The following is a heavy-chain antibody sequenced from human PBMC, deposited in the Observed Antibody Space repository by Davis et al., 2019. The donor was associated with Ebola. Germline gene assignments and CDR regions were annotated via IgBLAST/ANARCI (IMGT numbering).Heavy chain of an antibody. D-gene: IGHD5-24*01. CDR2: INHSGST. Sequence: SETLSLTCAVYGGSFSGYYWSWIRQPPGKGLEWIGEINHSGSTNYNPSLKSRVTISVDTSKNQFSLKLSSVTAADTAVYHCARGPSWLGMDVWGQGTTVTVSS. CDR3: ARGPSWLGMDV. CDR1: GGSFSGYY. V-gene: IGHV4-34*01. J-gene: IGHJ6*02.